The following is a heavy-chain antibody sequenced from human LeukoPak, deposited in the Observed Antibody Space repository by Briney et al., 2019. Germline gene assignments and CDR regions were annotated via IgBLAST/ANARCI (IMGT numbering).Heavy chain of an antibody. CDR1: GFTVSSNY. Sequence: PGGSLRLSCAASGFTVSSNYMSWVRQAPGQGLECVSAIGGGGRTYYADSVKGRFTISRDNSKNTLYLQMNSLRAEDTAVYYCARGNPTYFDYWGQGTLVTVSS. CDR2: IGGGGRT. V-gene: IGHV3-66*01. J-gene: IGHJ4*02. CDR3: ARGNPTYFDY. D-gene: IGHD2/OR15-2a*01.